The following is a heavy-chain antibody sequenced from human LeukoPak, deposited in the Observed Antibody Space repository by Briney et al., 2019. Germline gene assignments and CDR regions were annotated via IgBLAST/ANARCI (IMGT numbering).Heavy chain of an antibody. V-gene: IGHV3-33*01. J-gene: IGHJ4*02. D-gene: IGHD6-19*01. CDR3: ARGGSGETAVAGIPSDY. Sequence: AGGSLRLSCAASGFTFSSYGMHWVRQAPGKGLEWVAVIWYDGSNKYYADSVKGRFTISRDNSKNTLYLQMNSLRAEDTAVYYCARGGSGETAVAGIPSDYWGQGTLVTVSS. CDR2: IWYDGSNK. CDR1: GFTFSSYG.